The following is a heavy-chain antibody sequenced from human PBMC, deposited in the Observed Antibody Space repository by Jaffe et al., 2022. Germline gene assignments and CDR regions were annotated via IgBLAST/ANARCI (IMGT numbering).Heavy chain of an antibody. D-gene: IGHD3-16*02. CDR2: ISSSSSTI. Sequence: EVQLVESGGGLVQPGGSLRLSCAASGFTFSSYSMNWVRQAPGKGLEWVSYISSSSSTIYYADSVKGRFTISRDNAKNSLYLQMNSLRAEDTAVYYCARGDYIWGSYPQVDYWGQGTLVTVSS. J-gene: IGHJ4*02. CDR1: GFTFSSYS. V-gene: IGHV3-48*01. CDR3: ARGDYIWGSYPQVDY.